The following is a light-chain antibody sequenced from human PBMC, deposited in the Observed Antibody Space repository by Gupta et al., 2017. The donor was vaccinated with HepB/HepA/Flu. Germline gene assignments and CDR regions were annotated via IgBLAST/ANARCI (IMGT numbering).Light chain of an antibody. CDR1: QSVSSY. J-gene: IGKJ4*01. V-gene: IGKV3-11*01. Sequence: DIVLTQSPATLSLSPGERATLSCRASQSVSSYLAWYQQKPGQAPRLLIYDASGRATGIPARFSGSGSGTDFTLTISSLEPEDFAVDYCQQRSSWPLTFGGGTKVEIK. CDR3: QQRSSWPLT. CDR2: DAS.